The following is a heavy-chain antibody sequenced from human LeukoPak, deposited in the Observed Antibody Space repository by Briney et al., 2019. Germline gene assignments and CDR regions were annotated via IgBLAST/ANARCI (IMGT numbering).Heavy chain of an antibody. V-gene: IGHV3-7*04. CDR3: ARRGGDFFDY. D-gene: IGHD2-21*01. CDR2: IKQDGSEK. Sequence: GGSLRLSCAAYGFTFTNYWMTWVRQVPGKGLEWVANIKQDGSEKYYVDSVKGRFTISRDNAKNSLYLQMNSLRAEDTAIYYCARRGGDFFDYWGQGTLVTVSS. J-gene: IGHJ4*02. CDR1: GFTFTNYW.